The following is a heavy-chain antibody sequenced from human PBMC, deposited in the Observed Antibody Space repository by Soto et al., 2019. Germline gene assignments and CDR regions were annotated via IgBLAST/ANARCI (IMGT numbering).Heavy chain of an antibody. Sequence: QVQLVESGGGVVQPGRSLRLSCAASGFTFSSYGMHWVRQAPGKGLEWVAVISYDGSNKYYAHSVKGRFTISRDNSKNTLYLQRNSLRAEDTAVYYCAKDLLGPGRAYGMDVWGQGTTVTVSS. J-gene: IGHJ6*02. D-gene: IGHD7-27*01. CDR1: GFTFSSYG. CDR3: AKDLLGPGRAYGMDV. V-gene: IGHV3-30*18. CDR2: ISYDGSNK.